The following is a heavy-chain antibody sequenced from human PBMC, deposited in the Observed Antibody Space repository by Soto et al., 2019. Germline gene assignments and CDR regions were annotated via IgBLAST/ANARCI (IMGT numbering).Heavy chain of an antibody. Sequence: EVQLVESGGGLIQPGGSLRLSCAASGFTVSSNYMSWVRQAPGKGLEWVSVIYSGGSTYYADSVKGRFTISRDNSKNTLYLQMNSLRAEDTALYYCARELYCSSTSCYGMDVWGQGTTVTVSS. CDR1: GFTVSSNY. CDR2: IYSGGST. D-gene: IGHD2-2*01. V-gene: IGHV3-53*01. CDR3: ARELYCSSTSCYGMDV. J-gene: IGHJ6*02.